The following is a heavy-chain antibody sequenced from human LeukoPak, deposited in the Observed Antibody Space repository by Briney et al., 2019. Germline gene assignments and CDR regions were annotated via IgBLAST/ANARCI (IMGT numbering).Heavy chain of an antibody. Sequence: AGGSLRLSCAASGFTVSSNYMSWVRQAPGKGLEWVSVIYSGGSTYYADSVKGRFTISRDNSRNTLYLQMNSLRAEDTAVYYCARGGRCSSTSCYSFGYWGQGTLVTVSS. CDR1: GFTVSSNY. CDR2: IYSGGST. D-gene: IGHD2-2*01. J-gene: IGHJ4*02. CDR3: ARGGRCSSTSCYSFGY. V-gene: IGHV3-66*02.